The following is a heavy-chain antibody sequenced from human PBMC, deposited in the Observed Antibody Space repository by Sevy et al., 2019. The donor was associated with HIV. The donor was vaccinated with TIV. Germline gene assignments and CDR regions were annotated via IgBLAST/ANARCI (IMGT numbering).Heavy chain of an antibody. CDR3: ARSLGNYYGSGTYQEDWFDP. D-gene: IGHD3-10*01. J-gene: IGHJ5*02. V-gene: IGHV3-21*01. CDR1: GFTFRSYT. CDR2: ISSSSSYI. Sequence: GGSLRLSCVASGFTFRSYTMKWVRQAPGKGLEWVSSISSSSSYIYYTDSVKGRFSISRDNAKNALFLQMNSLGAEDTAVYYCARSLGNYYGSGTYQEDWFDPWGQGTLVTVSS.